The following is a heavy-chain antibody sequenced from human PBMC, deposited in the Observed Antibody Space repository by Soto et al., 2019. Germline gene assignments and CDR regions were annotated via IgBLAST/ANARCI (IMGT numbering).Heavy chain of an antibody. Sequence: QVQLVQSGAEVKKPGASVKVSCKTSGYTFTDFYMHWVRQSPGQGLEWMGWIHPNSGVTKFPQKFQGRVIMTRDTSINTVYMELSRLTSDDTAVYYCARAGLTTLELATTYWGQGTLVTVSS. CDR2: IHPNSGVT. CDR3: ARAGLTTLELATTY. J-gene: IGHJ4*02. D-gene: IGHD5-12*01. V-gene: IGHV1-2*02. CDR1: GYTFTDFY.